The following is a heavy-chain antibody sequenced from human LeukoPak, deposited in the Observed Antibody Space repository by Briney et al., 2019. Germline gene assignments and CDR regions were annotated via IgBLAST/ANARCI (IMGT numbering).Heavy chain of an antibody. D-gene: IGHD6-13*01. V-gene: IGHV4-39*01. Sequence: SETLSLTCTVSGGSISSSSYYWGWIRQPPGKGLEWIGSIYYSGSTYYNPSLKSRVTISVDTSKNQFSLKLSSVTAADTAVYYCARRGVSRTRSIEAAAHLDYWGQGTLVTVSS. CDR3: ARRGVSRTRSIEAAAHLDY. CDR1: GGSISSSSYY. CDR2: IYYSGST. J-gene: IGHJ4*02.